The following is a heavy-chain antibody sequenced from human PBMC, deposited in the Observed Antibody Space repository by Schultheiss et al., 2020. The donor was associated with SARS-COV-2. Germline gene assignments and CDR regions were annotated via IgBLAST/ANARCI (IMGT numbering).Heavy chain of an antibody. CDR1: GFTFSSYG. J-gene: IGHJ2*01. D-gene: IGHD5-24*01. CDR3: AGSRDGYNNWYFDL. Sequence: RLSCAASGFTFSSYGMHWVRQAPGKGLEWVAVIWYDGSNKYYADSVKGRFTISRDNSKNTLYLQMNSLRAEDTAVYYCAGSRDGYNNWYFDLWGRGTLVTVAS. CDR2: IWYDGSNK. V-gene: IGHV3-30*19.